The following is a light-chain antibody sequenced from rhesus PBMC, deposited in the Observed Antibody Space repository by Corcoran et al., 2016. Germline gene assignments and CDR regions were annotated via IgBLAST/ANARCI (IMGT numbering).Light chain of an antibody. Sequence: QSILTQPPSASVAARKSVTISCSGSSSNIGSNTVSWYQQVPETAPKLLIFYNDRRASGVSDRFSGSKSGTSASLAISGLQTEDEAADSCAAWDQNLKGYIFGAGTRLTVL. J-gene: IGLJ1*01. CDR1: SSNIGSNT. CDR3: AAWDQNLKGYI. CDR2: YND. V-gene: IGLV1-60*01.